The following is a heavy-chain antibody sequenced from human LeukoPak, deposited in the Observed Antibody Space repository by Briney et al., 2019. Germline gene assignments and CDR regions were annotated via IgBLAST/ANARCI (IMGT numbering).Heavy chain of an antibody. Sequence: GGSLRLSCAASGFTVSSNYMSWVRQAPGRGLEWVSVIYSGGSTYYADSVKGRFTISGHNSKNTLYLQMNSLRAEDTAVYYCARAYGSYYYYGMDVWGQGTTVTVSS. CDR2: IYSGGST. D-gene: IGHD1-26*01. V-gene: IGHV3-53*04. J-gene: IGHJ6*02. CDR3: ARAYGSYYYYGMDV. CDR1: GFTVSSNY.